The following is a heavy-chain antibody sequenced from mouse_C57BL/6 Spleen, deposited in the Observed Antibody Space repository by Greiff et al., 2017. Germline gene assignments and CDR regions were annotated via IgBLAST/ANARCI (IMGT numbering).Heavy chain of an antibody. V-gene: IGHV3-6*01. CDR1: GYSITSGYY. CDR2: ISYDGSN. CDR3: AREHDNYAMDY. J-gene: IGHJ4*01. Sequence: EVQLQQSGPGLVKPSQSLSLTCSVTGYSITSGYYWNWIRQFPGNKLEWMGYISYDGSNNYNQSLKNRISITRDTSKSQFCLKLNTVTTEDTATYYCAREHDNYAMDYWGQGTSVTVAS.